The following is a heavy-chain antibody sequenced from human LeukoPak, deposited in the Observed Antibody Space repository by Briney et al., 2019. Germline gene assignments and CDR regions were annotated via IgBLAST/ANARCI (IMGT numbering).Heavy chain of an antibody. CDR2: ISYDGSNK. J-gene: IGHJ3*02. CDR3: ARAELRFLRLLNAFDI. Sequence: GGSLRLSCAASGFTFSSYAMIWVRQAPGKGLEWVAVISYDGSNKYYADSVKGRFTISRDNSKSTLNLQMNSLRAEDTAVYYCARAELRFLRLLNAFDIWGQGTMVTVSS. V-gene: IGHV3-30*03. CDR1: GFTFSSYA. D-gene: IGHD3-3*01.